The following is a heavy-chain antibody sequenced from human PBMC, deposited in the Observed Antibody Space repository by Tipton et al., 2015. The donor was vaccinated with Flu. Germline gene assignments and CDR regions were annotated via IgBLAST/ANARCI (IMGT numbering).Heavy chain of an antibody. CDR3: ARIRLSGSYGVGLDY. CDR1: GGSVSGYY. Sequence: TLSLTCAVSGGSVSGYYWSWIRRPPGKGLEWIGEVYHSGNTKFNPSLEGRITMSVDTSKNQFSLKLTSVTAADAAVYYCARIRLSGSYGVGLDYWGQGTLVTVSS. CDR2: VYHSGNT. J-gene: IGHJ4*02. D-gene: IGHD1-26*01. V-gene: IGHV4-34*10.